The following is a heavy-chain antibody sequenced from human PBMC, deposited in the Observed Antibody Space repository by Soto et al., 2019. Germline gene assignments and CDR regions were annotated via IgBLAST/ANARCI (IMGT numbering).Heavy chain of an antibody. CDR2: INPSGGST. Sequence: QVQLVQSGAEVKKPGASVKVSCKASGYTFTSYYMHWVRQAPGQGLEWMGIINPSGGSTSYAQKFQGRVTMTRDTSTSTVYMELSSLRSEDTAVYYCARGSIAVAGSNPPHYYGMDVWGQGTTVTVSS. D-gene: IGHD6-19*01. CDR3: ARGSIAVAGSNPPHYYGMDV. J-gene: IGHJ6*02. V-gene: IGHV1-46*01. CDR1: GYTFTSYY.